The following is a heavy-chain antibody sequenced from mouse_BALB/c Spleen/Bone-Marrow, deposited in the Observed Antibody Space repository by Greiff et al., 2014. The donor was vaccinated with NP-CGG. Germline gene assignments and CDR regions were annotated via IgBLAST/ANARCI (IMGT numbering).Heavy chain of an antibody. D-gene: IGHD1-1*01. V-gene: IGHV7-3*02. CDR3: ARDGSSIYWFFDV. J-gene: IGHJ1*01. CDR1: GFIFTDYY. CDR2: IRNKANGYTT. Sequence: DVMLVESGGGLVQPGGSLRLSCATSGFIFTDYYMSWVRQPPGKALEWLALIRNKANGYTTEYSASVKGRFTISRYNSQSILYLQMNTLRAEDSATYYCARDGSSIYWFFDVWGAGTTVTVSS.